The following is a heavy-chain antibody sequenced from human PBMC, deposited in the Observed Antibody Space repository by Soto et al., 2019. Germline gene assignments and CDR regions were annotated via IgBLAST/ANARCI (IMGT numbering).Heavy chain of an antibody. J-gene: IGHJ4*02. CDR2: VTRSGSST. Sequence: EVQLLESGGGLVQPGGSLRLSCAASGFTFSSYAINWIRQAPGRGLEWVSGVTRSGSSTYYADSVKGRFTISRDNSKNTLYLQMNSLRAEDTAVYYCARQNDFGDYEVDYWGQGTLVTVSS. D-gene: IGHD4-17*01. CDR3: ARQNDFGDYEVDY. V-gene: IGHV3-23*01. CDR1: GFTFSSYA.